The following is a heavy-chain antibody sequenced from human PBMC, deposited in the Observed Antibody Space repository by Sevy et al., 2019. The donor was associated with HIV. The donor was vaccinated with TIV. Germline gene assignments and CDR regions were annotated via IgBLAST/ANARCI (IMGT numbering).Heavy chain of an antibody. J-gene: IGHJ4*02. V-gene: IGHV3-7*01. Sequence: GGSLRLSCAASGFTFGSYWMTWVRQAPGKGLEWVANIKEDGSARFYVDSVRGRFTVSRDNAKKTLYLQRNNLRGEVTALYYCARLYSSSSGRGLDNWGQGALVTVSS. D-gene: IGHD6-6*01. CDR2: IKEDGSAR. CDR3: ARLYSSSSGRGLDN. CDR1: GFTFGSYW.